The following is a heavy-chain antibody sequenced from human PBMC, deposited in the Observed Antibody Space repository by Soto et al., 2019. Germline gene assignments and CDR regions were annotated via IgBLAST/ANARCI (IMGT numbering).Heavy chain of an antibody. CDR2: INPSGGST. J-gene: IGHJ6*02. CDR3: ARANEPSRYSYGPQDYYYYYGMDV. CDR1: GYTFTSYY. Sequence: GASAKVSCKASGYTFTSYYMHWVRQAPGQGLEWMGIINPSGGSTSYAQKFQGRVTMTRDTSTSTVYMELSSLRSEDTAVYYCARANEPSRYSYGPQDYYYYYGMDVWGQGTTVTVSS. D-gene: IGHD5-18*01. V-gene: IGHV1-46*01.